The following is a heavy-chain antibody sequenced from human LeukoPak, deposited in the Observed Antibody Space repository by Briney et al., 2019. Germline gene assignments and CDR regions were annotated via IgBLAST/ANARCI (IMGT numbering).Heavy chain of an antibody. CDR3: ARVYDFWSGYPIDY. J-gene: IGHJ4*02. Sequence: GRSLRLSCAASGFTFSRHPMHWVRQAPGKGLEWVTIISFDGSGKYYADSVKGRFTISRDNSKSTVYLQLDSLSPEDTATYYCARVYDFWSGYPIDYWGQGTLVTVSS. CDR1: GFTFSRHP. CDR2: ISFDGSGK. V-gene: IGHV3-30*04. D-gene: IGHD3-3*01.